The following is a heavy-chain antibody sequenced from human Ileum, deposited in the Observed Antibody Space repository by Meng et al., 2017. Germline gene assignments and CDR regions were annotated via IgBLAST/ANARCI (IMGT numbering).Heavy chain of an antibody. CDR3: ARGNGVYEPPSY. D-gene: IGHD5/OR15-5a*01. V-gene: IGHV4-31*03. Sequence: GQQQASGSGLISPQPTRSSTCTASGGSVRSGDYYLGGFRQHPEKGLECIVFIYSRGVTDYRSALSGRFTISLDTSKTQFSLSLNSITAADTAIYYCARGNGVYEPPSYWGQGTLVTVSS. J-gene: IGHJ4*02. CDR1: GGSVRSGDYY. CDR2: IYSRGVT.